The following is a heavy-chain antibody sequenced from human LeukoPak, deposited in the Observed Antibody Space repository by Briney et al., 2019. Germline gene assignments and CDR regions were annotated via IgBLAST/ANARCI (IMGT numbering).Heavy chain of an antibody. V-gene: IGHV4-34*01. J-gene: IGHJ4*02. Sequence: TGGSLRLSCAASGFTFSNAWMNWVRQAPGKGLEWIGEINHSGSTNYNPSLKSRVTISVDTSKNQFSLKLSSVTAADTAVYYCARGAWGYSYGVRPFDYWGQGTLVTVSS. CDR1: GFTFSNAW. CDR3: ARGAWGYSYGVRPFDY. D-gene: IGHD5-18*01. CDR2: INHSGST.